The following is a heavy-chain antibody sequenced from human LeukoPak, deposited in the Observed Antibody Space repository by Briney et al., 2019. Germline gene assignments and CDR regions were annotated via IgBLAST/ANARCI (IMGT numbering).Heavy chain of an antibody. CDR3: AKDPAVANTARRFQH. D-gene: IGHD6-19*01. V-gene: IGHV3-23*01. CDR2: ISGSGAST. CDR1: GFTFSSYA. J-gene: IGHJ1*01. Sequence: GGSLRLSCAASGFTFSSYAMSWVCQAPGKGLEWVSAISGSGASTYYADSVKGRFTISRDNSKNTLYLQMNSLRVEDTAVYYCAKDPAVANTARRFQHWDQGTLVTVTS.